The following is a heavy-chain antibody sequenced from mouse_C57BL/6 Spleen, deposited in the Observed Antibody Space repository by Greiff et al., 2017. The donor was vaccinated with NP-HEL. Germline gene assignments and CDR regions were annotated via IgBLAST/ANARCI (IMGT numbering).Heavy chain of an antibody. D-gene: IGHD3-2*02. CDR2: IYPGDGDT. Sequence: VKLMESGPELVKPGASVKISCKASGYAFSSSWMNWVKQRPGKGLEWIGRIYPGDGDTNYNGKFKGKATLTADKSSSTAYMQLSSLTSEDSAVYFCASGDSSGLYYFDYWGQGTTLTVSS. J-gene: IGHJ2*01. CDR3: ASGDSSGLYYFDY. CDR1: GYAFSSSW. V-gene: IGHV1-82*01.